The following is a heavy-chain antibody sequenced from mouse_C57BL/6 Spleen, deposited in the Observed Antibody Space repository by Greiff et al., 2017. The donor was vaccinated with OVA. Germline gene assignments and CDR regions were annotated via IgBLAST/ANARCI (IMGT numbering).Heavy chain of an antibody. CDR2: IHPNSGST. CDR3: ARLSTTVVAYYFDY. V-gene: IGHV1-64*01. Sequence: QVQLQQPGAELVKPGASVTLSCKASGYTFTSYWMPWVKQRPGQGLEWIGMIHPNSGSTNYNEQFKSKATLTVDKSSSTAYMQLSSLTSEDSAVYYCARLSTTVVAYYFDYWGQGTTLTVSS. CDR1: GYTFTSYW. J-gene: IGHJ2*01. D-gene: IGHD1-1*01.